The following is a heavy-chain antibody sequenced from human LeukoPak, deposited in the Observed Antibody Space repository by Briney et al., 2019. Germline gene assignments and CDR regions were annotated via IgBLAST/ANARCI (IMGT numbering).Heavy chain of an antibody. CDR2: INHSGST. Sequence: SETLSLTCAVYGGSFSGYYWSWIRQPPGKGLEWIGEINHSGSTNYNPSLKSRVTISVDKSKNQFSLKLSSVTAADTAVYYCARISGWYGFDYWGQGTLVTVSS. CDR3: ARISGWYGFDY. D-gene: IGHD6-19*01. J-gene: IGHJ4*02. V-gene: IGHV4-34*01. CDR1: GGSFSGYY.